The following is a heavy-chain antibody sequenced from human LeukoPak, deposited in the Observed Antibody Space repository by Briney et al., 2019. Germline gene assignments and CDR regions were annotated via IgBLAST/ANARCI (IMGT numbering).Heavy chain of an antibody. CDR3: ATLGLNIVGSTTDFDY. CDR1: GYTFTDYY. J-gene: IGHJ4*02. D-gene: IGHD1-26*01. V-gene: IGHV1-2*02. CDR2: INPNSGGT. Sequence: ASVKVSCKASGYTFTDYYMHWVRQAPGQGLEWMAWINPNSGGTSYAQKFRDRVTMTRDTSISTAYMELSRLTSDDTAVYYCATLGLNIVGSTTDFDYWRQGTLVTVSS.